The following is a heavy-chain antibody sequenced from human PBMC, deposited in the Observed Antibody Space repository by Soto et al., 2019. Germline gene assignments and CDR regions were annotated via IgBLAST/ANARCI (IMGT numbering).Heavy chain of an antibody. Sequence: ASVKVSCKASGGTFSSYAISWLRQAPGQGLEWMGGIIPIFGTANYAQKFQGRVTITADESTSTAYMELSSLRSEDTAVYYCARVKEMATNWFDPWGQGTLVTVSS. J-gene: IGHJ5*02. D-gene: IGHD5-12*01. CDR3: ARVKEMATNWFDP. V-gene: IGHV1-69*13. CDR2: IIPIFGTA. CDR1: GGTFSSYA.